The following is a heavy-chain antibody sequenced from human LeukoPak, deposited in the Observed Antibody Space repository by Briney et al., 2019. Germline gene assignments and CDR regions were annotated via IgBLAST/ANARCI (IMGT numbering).Heavy chain of an antibody. CDR3: ATGLVGTTGEQNWFDP. CDR2: IHTSGST. V-gene: IGHV4-4*07. Sequence: PSETLSLTCTVSGGSISTYYWSWIRQPAGKGLEWIGRIHTSGSTNYNPSLKSRVTISVDKSKNQFSLKLSSVTAADTAVYYCATGLVGTTGEQNWFDPWGQGTLLTVSS. CDR1: GGSISTYY. J-gene: IGHJ5*02. D-gene: IGHD1-26*01.